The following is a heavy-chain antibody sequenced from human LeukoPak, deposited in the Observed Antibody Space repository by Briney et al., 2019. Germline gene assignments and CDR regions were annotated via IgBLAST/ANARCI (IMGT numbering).Heavy chain of an antibody. V-gene: IGHV1-69*13. CDR3: ARDLGCSSGWYCNY. CDR1: GGTFSSYA. J-gene: IGHJ4*02. Sequence: SVKVSCKASGGTFSSYAISWVRQAPGQGLEWIGGTIPIFGTANYAQKFQGRVTITADESTSTAYMELSSLRSEDTAVYYCARDLGCSSGWYCNYWGQGTLVTVSS. D-gene: IGHD6-19*01. CDR2: TIPIFGTA.